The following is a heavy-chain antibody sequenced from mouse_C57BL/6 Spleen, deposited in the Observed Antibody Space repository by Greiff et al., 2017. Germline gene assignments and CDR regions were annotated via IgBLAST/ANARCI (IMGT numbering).Heavy chain of an antibody. Sequence: QVQLKESGAELVKPGASVKMSCKASGYTFTSYWITWVKQRPGQGLEWIGDIYPGSGSTNYNEKFKSKATLTVDTSSSTAYMQLSSLTSEDSAVYYCANYYGSSYYAMDYWGQGTSVTVSS. CDR1: GYTFTSYW. CDR2: IYPGSGST. D-gene: IGHD1-1*01. V-gene: IGHV1-55*01. J-gene: IGHJ4*01. CDR3: ANYYGSSYYAMDY.